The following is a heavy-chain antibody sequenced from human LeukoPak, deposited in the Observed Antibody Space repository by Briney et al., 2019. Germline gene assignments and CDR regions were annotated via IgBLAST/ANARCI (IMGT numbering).Heavy chain of an antibody. D-gene: IGHD6-6*01. CDR2: INRSGST. V-gene: IGHV4-34*01. J-gene: IGHJ4*02. CDR1: GGSFSGYY. Sequence: SETLSLTCAVYGGSFSGYYWSWIRQPPGKGLEWIGEINRSGSTNYNPSLKSRVTISVDTSKNQFSLKLSSVTAADTAVYYCARGGGQLVPQDYWGQGTLVTVSS. CDR3: ARGGGQLVPQDY.